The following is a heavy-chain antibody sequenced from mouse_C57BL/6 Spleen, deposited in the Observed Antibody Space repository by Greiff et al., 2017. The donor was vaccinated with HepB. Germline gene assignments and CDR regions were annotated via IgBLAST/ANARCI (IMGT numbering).Heavy chain of an antibody. D-gene: IGHD1-1*01. CDR3: ARSGDYYGRSYWFAY. CDR1: GFNIKDYY. CDR2: IDPEDGET. J-gene: IGHJ3*01. V-gene: IGHV14-2*01. Sequence: VQLQQSGAELVKPGASVKLSCTASGFNIKDYYMHWVKQRTEQGLEWIGRIDPEDGETKYAPKFQGKATLTADTSSNTAYLQLSSLTSEDTAVYYCARSGDYYGRSYWFAYWGQGTLVTVSA.